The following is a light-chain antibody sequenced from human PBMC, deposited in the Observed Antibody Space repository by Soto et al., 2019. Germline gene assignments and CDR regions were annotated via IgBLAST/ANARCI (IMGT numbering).Light chain of an antibody. CDR2: DAS. Sequence: ELVLTPSPATLSMSPGERATLSCRASQTVGRSLAWYQQKPGQAPRLLISDASNRATGIPARFSGSGSGTDFTLTVSSLESEDFAIYFCQHRFNWPLTFGQGTRLEIK. J-gene: IGKJ5*01. CDR3: QHRFNWPLT. V-gene: IGKV3-11*01. CDR1: QTVGRS.